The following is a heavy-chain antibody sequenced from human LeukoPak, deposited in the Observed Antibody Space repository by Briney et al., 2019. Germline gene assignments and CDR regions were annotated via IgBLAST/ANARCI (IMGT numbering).Heavy chain of an antibody. CDR1: GFTFDDYA. CDR2: ISWNSGSI. CDR3: AKDTFPTAYYGMDV. J-gene: IGHJ6*02. Sequence: GGSLRLSCAASGFTFDDYAMHWVRQAPGKGLEWVSGISWNSGSIGYADSVKGRFTISRDNAKNSLYLQMNSLRAEDTALYYCAKDTFPTAYYGMDVWGQGTTVTVSS. D-gene: IGHD4-17*01. V-gene: IGHV3-9*01.